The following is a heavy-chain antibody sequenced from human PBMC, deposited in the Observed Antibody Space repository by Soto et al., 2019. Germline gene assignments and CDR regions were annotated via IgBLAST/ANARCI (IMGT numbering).Heavy chain of an antibody. CDR1: GFTFSSYG. V-gene: IGHV3-33*01. D-gene: IGHD2-2*01. CDR3: ARGDIVVVPAAYFDY. CDR2: IWYDGSNK. Sequence: GGSLRLSCAASGFTFSSYGMHWVRQAPGKGLEWVAVIWYDGSNKYYADSVKGRFTISRDNSKNTLYLQMNSLRAEDTAVYYCARGDIVVVPAAYFDYWGQGTLVTVSS. J-gene: IGHJ4*02.